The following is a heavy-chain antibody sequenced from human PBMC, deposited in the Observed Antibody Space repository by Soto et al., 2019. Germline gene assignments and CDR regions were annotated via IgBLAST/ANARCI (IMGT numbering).Heavy chain of an antibody. CDR3: ARDRTAEYSSSWYLDYYYGMDV. CDR2: IYSGGST. V-gene: IGHV3-66*01. J-gene: IGHJ6*02. D-gene: IGHD6-13*01. CDR1: GFTVSSNY. Sequence: PGGSLRLSCAASGFTVSSNYMSWVRQAPGKGLEWVSVIYSGGSTYYADSVKGRFTISRDNSKNTLYLQMNSLRAEDTAVYYCARDRTAEYSSSWYLDYYYGMDVWGQGTTVTVSS.